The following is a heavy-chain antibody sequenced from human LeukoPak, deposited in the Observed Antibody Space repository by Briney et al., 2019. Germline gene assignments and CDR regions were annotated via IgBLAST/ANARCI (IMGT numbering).Heavy chain of an antibody. V-gene: IGHV1-2*02. CDR2: IKPTSGVT. J-gene: IGHJ4*02. CDR3: ARDGGFDY. D-gene: IGHD3-3*01. CDR1: GYTFTGYY. Sequence: ASVKVSCKASGYTFTGYYMHWVRQAPGQGLEWMGWIKPTSGVTNTAQKFQGRVTMTRDTSISTTYMELSRLRSDDTAVYYCARDGGFDYWGQGTLVTVSS.